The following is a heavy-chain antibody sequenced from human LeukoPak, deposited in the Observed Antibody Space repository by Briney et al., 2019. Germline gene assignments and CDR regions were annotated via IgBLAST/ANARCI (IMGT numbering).Heavy chain of an antibody. Sequence: GMSLRLSCAACGFTFSSYGMQCARQAPGRGLEWGAVIGYDGSDKYYADSVKGRFIISRDNSKHTLYLQMNSLRADDTGVYYCAKDPREVGATTGFDYWGQGTLVTVSS. J-gene: IGHJ4*02. CDR2: IGYDGSDK. CDR3: AKDPREVGATTGFDY. CDR1: GFTFSSYG. V-gene: IGHV3-33*06. D-gene: IGHD1-26*01.